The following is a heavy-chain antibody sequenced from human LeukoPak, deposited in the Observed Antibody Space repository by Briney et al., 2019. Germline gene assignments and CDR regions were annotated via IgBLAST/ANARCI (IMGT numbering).Heavy chain of an antibody. J-gene: IGHJ6*02. CDR1: GGSISSGGYY. Sequence: SETLSLTCTVSGGSISSGGYYWSWIRQPPGKGLEWIGYIYHSGSTYYNPSLKSRVTISVDRSKNQFSLKLSSVTAADTAVYYCARDHWNDAPYYYGMDVWGQGTTVTVSS. V-gene: IGHV4-30-2*01. D-gene: IGHD1-1*01. CDR2: IYHSGST. CDR3: ARDHWNDAPYYYGMDV.